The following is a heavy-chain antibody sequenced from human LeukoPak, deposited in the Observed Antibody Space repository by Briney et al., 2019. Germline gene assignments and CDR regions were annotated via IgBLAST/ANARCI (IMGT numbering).Heavy chain of an antibody. CDR1: GGSISSYY. Sequence: SETLSLTCTVSGGSISSYYWSWMRQPPGKRLEWIGYVCYSGNTNYNPSLKSRVTISIDTSKNQFSLRLSSVTAADTAVYYCARVGYAYAFDNWGRGSLVTVSS. CDR3: ARVGYAYAFDN. CDR2: VCYSGNT. V-gene: IGHV4-59*08. J-gene: IGHJ4*02. D-gene: IGHD5-18*01.